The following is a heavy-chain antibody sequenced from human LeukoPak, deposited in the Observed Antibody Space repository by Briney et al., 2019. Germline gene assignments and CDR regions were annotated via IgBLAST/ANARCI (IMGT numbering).Heavy chain of an antibody. D-gene: IGHD5-18*01. CDR1: GGSISSYY. Sequence: PSETLSLTCTVSGGSISSYYWSWIRQPPGKGLEWIGYIYYSGSTNYNPSLKSRVTISVDTSKNRFSLKLSSVTAADTAVYYCARDRGYSYGDYYYYYYMDVWGKGTTVTVSS. CDR3: ARDRGYSYGDYYYYYYMDV. V-gene: IGHV4-59*01. CDR2: IYYSGST. J-gene: IGHJ6*03.